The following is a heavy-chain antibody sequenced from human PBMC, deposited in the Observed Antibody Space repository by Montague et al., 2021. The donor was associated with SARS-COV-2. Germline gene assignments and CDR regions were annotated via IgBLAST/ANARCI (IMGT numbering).Heavy chain of an antibody. Sequence: LRLSCAASGFTFSSYEMNWVRQAPGKGLEWVSYISSSGSTIYYADSVKGRFTISRDNAKNSLYLQMNSLRAEDTAVYYCARVLVVTYYGMDVWGQGTTVTVSS. V-gene: IGHV3-48*03. CDR3: ARVLVVTYYGMDV. D-gene: IGHD3-22*01. CDR1: GFTFSSYE. J-gene: IGHJ6*02. CDR2: ISSSGSTI.